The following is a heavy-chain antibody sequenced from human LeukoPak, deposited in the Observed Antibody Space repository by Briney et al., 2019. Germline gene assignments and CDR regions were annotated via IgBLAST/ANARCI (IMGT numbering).Heavy chain of an antibody. CDR2: ISTSSNTI. J-gene: IGHJ6*02. Sequence: QPGGSLRLSCAASGFTFSSYNMNWVRQAPGKGLERVSYISTSSNTIYYADSVKGRFTISRDDAKNSLYLQMNSLRDEDTAVYYCARGSYYDILTGYYMYYYGMDVWGQGTTVTVSS. V-gene: IGHV3-48*02. CDR1: GFTFSSYN. CDR3: ARGSYYDILTGYYMYYYGMDV. D-gene: IGHD3-9*01.